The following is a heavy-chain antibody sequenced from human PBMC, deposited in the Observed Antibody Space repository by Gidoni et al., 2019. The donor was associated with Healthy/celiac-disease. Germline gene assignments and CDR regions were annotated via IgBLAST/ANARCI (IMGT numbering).Heavy chain of an antibody. D-gene: IGHD3-22*01. Sequence: QVQLQQWGAGLLKPSETLSLTCAVYGGSFSGYYWSWIRQPPGKGLEWIGEINHSGSTNYNPSLKSRVTISVDTSKNQFSLKLSSVTAADTAVYYCARVLGGYYPTAPYYFDYWGQGTLVTVSS. J-gene: IGHJ4*02. CDR1: GGSFSGYY. CDR2: INHSGST. CDR3: ARVLGGYYPTAPYYFDY. V-gene: IGHV4-34*01.